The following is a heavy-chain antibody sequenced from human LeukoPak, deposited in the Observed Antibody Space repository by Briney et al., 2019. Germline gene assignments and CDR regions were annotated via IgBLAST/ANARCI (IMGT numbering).Heavy chain of an antibody. CDR2: INSDGSST. Sequence: GGSLRLSCAAPGHTLSSYWMHWVRQAPGKGLVWVSRINSDGSSTRYADSVKGRFTISRDNAKYTLYLQMNSLRAEDTAVYYCAELTSMVEQYWGQGTLVTVSS. CDR1: GHTLSSYW. V-gene: IGHV3-74*01. CDR3: AELTSMVEQY. J-gene: IGHJ4*02. D-gene: IGHD3-10*01.